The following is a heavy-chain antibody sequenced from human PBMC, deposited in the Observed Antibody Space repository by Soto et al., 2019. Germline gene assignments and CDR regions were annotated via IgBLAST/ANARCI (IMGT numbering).Heavy chain of an antibody. Sequence: ASVKVSCKASGYTFTSYDINWVRQAPGQGLEWMGWMNPDSGNTGYAQKFQGRVTMTRDTSISTAYMELSSLRSEDTAVYYCARLGYCSDISCDNWLDPWGQGALVTVYS. CDR3: ARLGYCSDISCDNWLDP. V-gene: IGHV1-8*01. CDR2: MNPDSGNT. J-gene: IGHJ5*02. D-gene: IGHD2-2*01. CDR1: GYTFTSYD.